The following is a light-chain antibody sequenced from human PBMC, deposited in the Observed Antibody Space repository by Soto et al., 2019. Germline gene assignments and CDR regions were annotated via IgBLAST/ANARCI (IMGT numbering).Light chain of an antibody. CDR3: QPYGASPKYP. CDR2: GAS. J-gene: IGKJ2*01. Sequence: LKQSPGALSLYTGETATLSCRASQSMSSDYVAWYQQKPGQAPRLLIFGASSRATGIPDRFSGSGSGTDFSLTINRLEPEDFAVYYCQPYGASPKYPFGQGTNVDI. V-gene: IGKV3-20*01. CDR1: QSMSSDY.